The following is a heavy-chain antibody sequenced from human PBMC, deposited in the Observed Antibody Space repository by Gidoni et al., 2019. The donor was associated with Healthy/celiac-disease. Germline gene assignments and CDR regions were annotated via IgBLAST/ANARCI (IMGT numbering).Heavy chain of an antibody. CDR3: ARDDGYSYGLDY. D-gene: IGHD5-18*01. V-gene: IGHV3-66*01. Sequence: EVQLVESGGGLVQPGGSLRLACATSGFTVSSNYMSWVRQAPGKGLAWVSVIYSGGSTYYADSVKGRFTISRDNSKNTLYLQMNSRRAEDTAVYYCARDDGYSYGLDYWGQGTLVTVSS. J-gene: IGHJ4*02. CDR1: GFTVSSNY. CDR2: IYSGGST.